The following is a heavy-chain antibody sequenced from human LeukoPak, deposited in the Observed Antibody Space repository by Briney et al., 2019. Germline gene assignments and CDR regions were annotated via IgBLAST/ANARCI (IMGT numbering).Heavy chain of an antibody. D-gene: IGHD3-16*02. V-gene: IGHV4-61*05. CDR1: GGSISSSRYY. J-gene: IGHJ3*02. CDR3: ARGFYPYAFDI. Sequence: SETLSLTCTVSGGSISSSRYYWGWIRQPPGKGLEWIGYIYYGGSTSYNPSLKSRVTISVDMSKNHFSLKLSSVTAADTAVYYCARGFYPYAFDIWGQGTMVTVSS. CDR2: IYYGGST.